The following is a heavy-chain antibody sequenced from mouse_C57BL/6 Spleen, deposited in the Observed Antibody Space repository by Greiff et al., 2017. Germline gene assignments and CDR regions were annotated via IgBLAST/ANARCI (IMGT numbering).Heavy chain of an antibody. CDR3: ARSGVDYAMDY. CDR1: GYAFTNYL. CDR2: INPGSGGT. V-gene: IGHV1-54*01. D-gene: IGHD1-1*01. Sequence: QVQLQQSGAELVRPGTSVKVSCKASGYAFTNYLIEWVKQRPGQGLEWIGVINPGSGGTNYNEKFKGKATLTADKSSSTAYMQLSSLTSEDSAVYFCARSGVDYAMDYWGQGTSVTVSS. J-gene: IGHJ4*01.